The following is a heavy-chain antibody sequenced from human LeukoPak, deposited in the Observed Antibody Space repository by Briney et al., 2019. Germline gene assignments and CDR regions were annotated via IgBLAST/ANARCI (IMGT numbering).Heavy chain of an antibody. J-gene: IGHJ5*02. CDR1: GLNFRSYE. V-gene: IGHV3-48*03. CDR2: ISSSGTTT. Sequence: GGSLRLSCAASGLNFRSYEMNWARHAPGKGLECVSYISSSGTTTYYADSVKGRFTISRDNAKNSLYLQMNSLRAEDTALYYCARDPGFSHWGQEPWSPSP. CDR3: ARDPGFSH.